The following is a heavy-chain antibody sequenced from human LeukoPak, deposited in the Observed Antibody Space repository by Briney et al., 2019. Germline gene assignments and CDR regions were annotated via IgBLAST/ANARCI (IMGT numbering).Heavy chain of an antibody. CDR2: IDYRGST. CDR3: ARDLELERNRWNYFES. CDR1: GGSISSFF. V-gene: IGHV4-59*01. J-gene: IGHJ4*02. Sequence: SETLSLTCTVSGGSISSFFWSWIRQHPGKGLEWLGCIDYRGSTQYNPSLKSRVTISVDTSKQQFSLKLSSVTAADTAAYYCARDLELERNRWNYFESWGQGTLVTVSS. D-gene: IGHD1-1*01.